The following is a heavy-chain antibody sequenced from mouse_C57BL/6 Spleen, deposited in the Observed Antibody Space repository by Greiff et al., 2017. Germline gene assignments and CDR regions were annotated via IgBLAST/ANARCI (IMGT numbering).Heavy chain of an antibody. CDR3: ARRAETEYYYARDY. V-gene: IGHV1-59*01. CDR2: IDPSDSYT. CDR1: GYTFTSYW. Sequence: QVQLQQPGAELVRPGTSVKLSCKASGYTFTSYWMHWVKQRPGQGLEWIGVIDPSDSYTNYNQKFKGKATLTVDTSSSTAYMQLSSLTSDDSAVYDYARRAETEYYYARDYWGQGTSVTVSS. J-gene: IGHJ4*01.